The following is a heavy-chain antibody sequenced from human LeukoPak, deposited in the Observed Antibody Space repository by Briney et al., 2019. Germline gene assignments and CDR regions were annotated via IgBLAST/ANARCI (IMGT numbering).Heavy chain of an antibody. V-gene: IGHV3-30-3*01. CDR3: ARDHVPYYYDSSGGSDY. Sequence: GGSLRLSCAASGFTFSSYAMHWVRQAPSKGLEWVAVISYDGSNKYYADSVKGRFTISRDNSKNTLYLQMNSLRAEDTAVYYCARDHVPYYYDSSGGSDYWGQGTLVTVSS. J-gene: IGHJ4*02. D-gene: IGHD3-22*01. CDR2: ISYDGSNK. CDR1: GFTFSSYA.